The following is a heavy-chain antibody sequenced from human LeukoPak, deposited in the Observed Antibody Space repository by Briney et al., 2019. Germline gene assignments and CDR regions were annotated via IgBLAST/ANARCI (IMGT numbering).Heavy chain of an antibody. J-gene: IGHJ6*02. CDR2: MNPNSGNT. Sequence: GASVKVSCKASGYTFTSYDINWVRQATGQGLEWVGWMNPNSGNTGYAQKFQGRVTMTRNTSISTAYMELSSLRSEDTAVYYCAREVGYSSSWYSYYYYGMDVWGQGTTVTVSS. CDR1: GYTFTSYD. D-gene: IGHD6-13*01. CDR3: AREVGYSSSWYSYYYYGMDV. V-gene: IGHV1-8*01.